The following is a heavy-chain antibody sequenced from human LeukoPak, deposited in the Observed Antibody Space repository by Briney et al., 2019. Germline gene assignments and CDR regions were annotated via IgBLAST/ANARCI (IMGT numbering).Heavy chain of an antibody. CDR3: AGGQGYLIEY. CDR2: IKQDGSAK. D-gene: IGHD2-15*01. CDR1: GFTFSSYW. J-gene: IGHJ4*02. Sequence: GGSLRLSCAASGFTFSSYWMNWVRQAPGKGLEWLAIIKQDGSAKYYVDSIKGRLTISRDDAKSFLYLQMNSLRAKDAAVYYCAGGQGYLIEYWGQGTLVTVSS. V-gene: IGHV3-7*01.